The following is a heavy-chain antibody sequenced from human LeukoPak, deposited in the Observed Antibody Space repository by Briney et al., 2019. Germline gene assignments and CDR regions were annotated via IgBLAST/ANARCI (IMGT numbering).Heavy chain of an antibody. CDR2: MNPNSGNT. D-gene: IGHD6-13*01. CDR1: GYTFTSYD. Sequence: SVKVSCNASGYTFTSYDINWVRQATGQGLEWMGWMNPNSGNTGYAQKFQGRITMTRNTSISTAYMELSSLTSEDTAVYYCARIAAAGNRRLNYWGQGTLVTVSS. V-gene: IGHV1-8*01. CDR3: ARIAAAGNRRLNY. J-gene: IGHJ4*02.